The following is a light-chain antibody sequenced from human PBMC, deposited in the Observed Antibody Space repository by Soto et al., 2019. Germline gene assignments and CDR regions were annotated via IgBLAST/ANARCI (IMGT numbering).Light chain of an antibody. Sequence: EIVLTQSPGTLSLSPGERATLSCRASQSVDSNYLAWYQQRPGQAPRLIIYGASSRATGIPDRFSGSGSGTDFTLTISRLEPEDFAVYYCQQYGSSPRTFGQGTKVDIK. CDR3: QQYGSSPRT. CDR1: QSVDSNY. J-gene: IGKJ1*01. CDR2: GAS. V-gene: IGKV3-20*01.